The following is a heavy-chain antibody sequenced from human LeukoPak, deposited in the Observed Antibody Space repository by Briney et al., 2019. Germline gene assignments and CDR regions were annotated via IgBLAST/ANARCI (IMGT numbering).Heavy chain of an antibody. CDR2: IYTSGST. Sequence: PSETLSLTCTVSGGSISSGSYYWSWIRQPAGKGLEWIGRIYTSGSTNYNPSLKSRVTISVDTSKDQFSLKLSSVTAADTAVYYCASGEYGDAIDYWGQGTLVTVSS. V-gene: IGHV4-61*02. D-gene: IGHD4-17*01. CDR1: GGSISSGSYY. J-gene: IGHJ4*02. CDR3: ASGEYGDAIDY.